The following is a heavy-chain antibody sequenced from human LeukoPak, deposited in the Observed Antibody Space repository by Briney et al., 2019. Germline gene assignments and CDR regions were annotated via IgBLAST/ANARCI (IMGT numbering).Heavy chain of an antibody. D-gene: IGHD3-22*01. CDR2: MNPTTGNT. Sequence: GASVKVSCKASGYTFSSYDINWVRQATGQGLEWMGWMNPTTGNTGYARKFQGRITMTRDTSINTAYMEISSLRSEDTAVYYCARLSETPAYYDTHIYYYLGYWGQGTLVTVSS. J-gene: IGHJ4*02. CDR1: GYTFSSYD. V-gene: IGHV1-8*01. CDR3: ARLSETPAYYDTHIYYYLGY.